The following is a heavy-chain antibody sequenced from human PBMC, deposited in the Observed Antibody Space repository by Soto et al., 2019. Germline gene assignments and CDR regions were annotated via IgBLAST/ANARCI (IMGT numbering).Heavy chain of an antibody. CDR3: ARSYFDSWTEYSNPVKY. D-gene: IGHD3-3*01. CDR1: GYTFANYD. V-gene: IGHV1-18*04. J-gene: IGHJ4*02. Sequence: QVQLVQSAAEVKKPGASVKVSCKASGYTFANYDISWVRQAPGQGLEWMGWISTESGNTEYAQNVQSRVTLTADSSTTTVHMELRSLRSDDTAVYYCARSYFDSWTEYSNPVKYWGQGTLVAVSS. CDR2: ISTESGNT.